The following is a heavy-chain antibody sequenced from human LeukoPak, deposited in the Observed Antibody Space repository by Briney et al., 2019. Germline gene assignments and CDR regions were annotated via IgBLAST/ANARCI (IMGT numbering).Heavy chain of an antibody. J-gene: IGHJ4*02. Sequence: PSETLSLTCAVYGGSFSGYYWSWIRQPPGKGLEWIGSIYYSGSTYYNPSLKSRVTISVDTSKNQFSLKLSSVTAADTAVYYCARGVVITFGGAADYWGQGTLVTVSS. CDR3: ARGVVITFGGAADY. V-gene: IGHV4-34*01. CDR2: IYYSGST. CDR1: GGSFSGYY. D-gene: IGHD3-16*01.